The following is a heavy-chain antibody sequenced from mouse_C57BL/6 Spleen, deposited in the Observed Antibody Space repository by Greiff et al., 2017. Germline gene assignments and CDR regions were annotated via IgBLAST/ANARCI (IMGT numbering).Heavy chain of an antibody. V-gene: IGHV1-82*01. D-gene: IGHD1-1*01. CDR2: IYPGDGDT. CDR3: ARQTTVVATGD. CDR1: GYAFSSSW. Sequence: VQLQQSGPELVKPGASVKISCKASGYAFSSSWMNWVKQRPGKGLEWIGRIYPGDGDTNYNGKYKGKATLTADKSTSTAYMQLSSLTSEDSAVYFCARQTTVVATGDWSQGTTLTVSS. J-gene: IGHJ2*01.